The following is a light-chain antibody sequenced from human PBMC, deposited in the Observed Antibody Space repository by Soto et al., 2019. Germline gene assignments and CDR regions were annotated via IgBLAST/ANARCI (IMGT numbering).Light chain of an antibody. J-gene: IGKJ2*02. Sequence: DIQMTQSPSSLSASVGDRVTITCRASQSISSYLNWYQQKQGKAPKLLIYAASRLQSGVPSRFSGSGSGTDFTLTISSLQSEEFAPYYSQQSYSTPSTFGQGTKLEI. CDR2: AAS. V-gene: IGKV1-39*01. CDR1: QSISSY. CDR3: QQSYSTPST.